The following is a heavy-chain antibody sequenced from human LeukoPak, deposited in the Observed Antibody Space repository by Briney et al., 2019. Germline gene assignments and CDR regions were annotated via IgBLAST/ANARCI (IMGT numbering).Heavy chain of an antibody. V-gene: IGHV3-23*01. J-gene: IGHJ5*01. D-gene: IGHD5/OR15-5a*01. CDR1: GFTLTSYA. CDR3: TKDLRGWSNS. CDR2: MSGSGDST. Sequence: ASLRLSCAASGFTLTSYAMSWVRQAPGKGLEWVSAMSGSGDSTNYADSVKGRFTITRDNSKNTVYLQMNSLRADDTAVYYCTKDLRGWSNSWGQGTLVTVSS.